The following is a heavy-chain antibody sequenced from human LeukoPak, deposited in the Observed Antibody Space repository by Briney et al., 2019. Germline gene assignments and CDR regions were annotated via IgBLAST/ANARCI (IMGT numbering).Heavy chain of an antibody. CDR1: GFTLSSYG. Sequence: GGSLRLSCAASGFTLSSYGMNWVRQAPGKGLEWVSYVSSSGGGMLYADSVKGRFTISRDNAKNSLSLQMSSLRVEDTAVYYCARDLYGSGGDAFDIWGQGTVVTVSS. J-gene: IGHJ3*02. CDR2: VSSSGGGM. CDR3: ARDLYGSGGDAFDI. V-gene: IGHV3-48*03. D-gene: IGHD3-10*01.